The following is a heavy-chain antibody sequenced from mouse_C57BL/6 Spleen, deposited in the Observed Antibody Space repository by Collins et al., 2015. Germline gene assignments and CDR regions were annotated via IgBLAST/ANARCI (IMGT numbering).Heavy chain of an antibody. CDR3: ARYPYYSNYAWFAY. CDR2: IYPRSGNT. J-gene: IGHJ3*01. V-gene: IGHV1-81*01. D-gene: IGHD2-5*01. CDR1: GYTFTSYG. Sequence: QVQLQQSGAELVKPGASVKLSCKASGYTFTSYGISWVKQRTGQGLEWIGEIYPRSGNTYYNEKFKGKATLTADKSSSTAYMELRSLTSEDSAVYFCARYPYYSNYAWFAYWGQGTLVTVSA.